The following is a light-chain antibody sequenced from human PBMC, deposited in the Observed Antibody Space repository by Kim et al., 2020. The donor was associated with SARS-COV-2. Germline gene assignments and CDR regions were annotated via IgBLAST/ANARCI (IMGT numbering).Light chain of an antibody. CDR2: DAS. V-gene: IGKV3-11*01. J-gene: IGKJ4*01. CDR1: QSVSSY. Sequence: EIVLTQSPATLSLSPGERATLSCRASQSVSSYLAWYQKKPGQAPRLLIYDASNRATGIPARFSGSGSGTDFTLTISSLGPEDFAVYYCQQRSNWLTFGGGTKVDIK. CDR3: QQRSNWLT.